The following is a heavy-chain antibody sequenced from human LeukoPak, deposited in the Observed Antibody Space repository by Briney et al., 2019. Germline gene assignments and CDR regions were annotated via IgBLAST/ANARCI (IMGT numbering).Heavy chain of an antibody. J-gene: IGHJ1*01. CDR2: ISSSGSTI. CDR3: ARDSEYFQH. Sequence: TGGSLRLSCAASGFTFSSYAMNWVRQAPGKGLEWVSYISSSGSTIYYADSVKGRFTISRDNAKNSLYLQMNSLRAEDTAVYYCARDSEYFQHWGQGTLVTVSS. CDR1: GFTFSSYA. V-gene: IGHV3-48*03.